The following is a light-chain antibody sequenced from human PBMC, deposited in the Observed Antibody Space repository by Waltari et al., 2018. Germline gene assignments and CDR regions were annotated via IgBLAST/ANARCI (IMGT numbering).Light chain of an antibody. Sequence: DIQMTQSPSYLSASVGDTVTITCRASQNINSYLNWFQQKPGKAPKLLIYAASSLESGVPSRFSGSGSGTEFTLTISSLQPEDFAGYYCLQHNSYPFTFGPGTKLDIK. CDR1: QNINSY. V-gene: IGKV1-17*01. CDR2: AAS. J-gene: IGKJ3*01. CDR3: LQHNSYPFT.